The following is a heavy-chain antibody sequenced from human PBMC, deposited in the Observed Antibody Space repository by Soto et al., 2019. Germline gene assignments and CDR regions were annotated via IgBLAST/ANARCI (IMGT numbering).Heavy chain of an antibody. Sequence: QVQLVQSGAEVKKPGSSVKVSCKASGGTFSSYAISWVRQAPGQGLEWMGGIIPIFGTANYAQKFQGRVTITADESTGTADMELSSLRAEDTSVYYCARGGRADSGSYQIDYWGQGTLVTVAS. CDR3: ARGGRADSGSYQIDY. V-gene: IGHV1-69*01. D-gene: IGHD1-26*01. J-gene: IGHJ4*02. CDR1: GGTFSSYA. CDR2: IIPIFGTA.